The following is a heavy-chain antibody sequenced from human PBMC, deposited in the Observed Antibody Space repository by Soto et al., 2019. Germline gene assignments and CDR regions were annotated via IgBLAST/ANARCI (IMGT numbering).Heavy chain of an antibody. Sequence: EVQLVEYGGGLVKPGESLRLSCVASGLTFSSYSMNWVRQAPGKGLERVSSMSSSNGNVYYADSVKGRFTIFRDNAKNSLFLQMNSLRVEDTAVYYCGKVRKLWCGAYGLDVWGQGTTVTASS. D-gene: IGHD3-10*01. CDR3: GKVRKLWCGAYGLDV. V-gene: IGHV3-21*03. J-gene: IGHJ6*02. CDR1: GLTFSSYS. CDR2: MSSSNGNV.